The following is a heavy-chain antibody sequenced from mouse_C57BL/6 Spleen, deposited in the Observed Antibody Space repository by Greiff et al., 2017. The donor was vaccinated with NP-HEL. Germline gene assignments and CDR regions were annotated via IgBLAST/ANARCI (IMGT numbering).Heavy chain of an antibody. CDR2: IFPGNSDP. J-gene: IGHJ4*01. CDR3: TRAREAYHYYAMDY. CDR1: GSTFPSYW. D-gene: IGHD3-2*02. Sequence: VHVKQSGTVLARPGASVKMSCKTSGSTFPSYWLPWVKPRPGPGLEWIGAIFPGNSDPSSHQPFTGKAKLTAVTSASTAYMELSSLTNEDEAVYYCTRAREAYHYYAMDYWGQGTSVTVSS. V-gene: IGHV1-5*01.